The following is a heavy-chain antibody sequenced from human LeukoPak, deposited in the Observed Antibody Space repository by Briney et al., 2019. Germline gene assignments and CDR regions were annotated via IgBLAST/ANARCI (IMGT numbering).Heavy chain of an antibody. CDR3: AKDDMWIIVSSVDYFGLDV. V-gene: IGHV3-23*01. D-gene: IGHD2/OR15-2a*01. CDR2: ISAGGTRT. CDR1: GFPISDHA. J-gene: IGHJ6*02. Sequence: QPGGSLRLSCVGSGFPISDHAMSWVRQAPGKGLEWVSVISAGGTRTTYSDSVKGRFTVSRDNSENILYLQMNSLRAEDTAVYYCAKDDMWIIVSSVDYFGLDVWGQGTTVTVSS.